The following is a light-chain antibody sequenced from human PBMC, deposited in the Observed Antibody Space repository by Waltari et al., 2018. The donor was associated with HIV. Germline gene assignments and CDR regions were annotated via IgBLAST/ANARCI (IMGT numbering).Light chain of an antibody. CDR3: ATWDDSLSGVV. J-gene: IGLJ2*01. CDR2: RNN. V-gene: IGLV1-47*01. Sequence: QSVLTQPPSASGTPGQRVTISCSGSSSNIGSNYVYWYQQLPGTAPKLLIYRNNQRPSGVPDGFSGSESGTSAALAISGLRSEDEAEYYCATWDDSLSGVVFGGGTKLTVL. CDR1: SSNIGSNY.